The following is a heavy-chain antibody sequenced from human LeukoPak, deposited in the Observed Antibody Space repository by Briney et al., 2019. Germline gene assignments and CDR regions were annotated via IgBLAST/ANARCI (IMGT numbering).Heavy chain of an antibody. CDR1: GYTFTSYY. V-gene: IGHV1-46*01. J-gene: IGHJ2*01. Sequence: ASVKVSCKASGYTFTSYYMHWVRQAPGQGLEWMGIINPSGGSTSYAQKFQGRVTMTRDMSTSTVYVELSSLRSEDTAVYYCARKKGVDWYFDLWGRGTLVTVSS. CDR3: ARKKGVDWYFDL. CDR2: INPSGGST.